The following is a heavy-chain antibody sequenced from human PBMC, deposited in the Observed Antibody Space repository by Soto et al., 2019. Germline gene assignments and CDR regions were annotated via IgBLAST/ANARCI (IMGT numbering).Heavy chain of an antibody. J-gene: IGHJ4*02. CDR1: GGPISSGGYY. CDR3: ARDSLDYVWGTYRLFDY. D-gene: IGHD3-16*02. Sequence: QVQLQESGPGLVKPSQTLSLTCTVSGGPISSGGYYWSWIRQHPGKGLEWIGYIYYSGSTYYNPSLKSRVTISVDTSKNQFSLKLSSVTAADTAVYYCARDSLDYVWGTYRLFDYWGQGTLVTVSS. CDR2: IYYSGST. V-gene: IGHV4-31*03.